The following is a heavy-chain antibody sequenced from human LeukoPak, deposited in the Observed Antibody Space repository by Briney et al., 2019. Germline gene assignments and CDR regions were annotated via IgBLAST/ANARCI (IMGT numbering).Heavy chain of an antibody. CDR3: VKGPYYDYIWGTYRYPDDSFDI. D-gene: IGHD3-16*02. CDR1: GFMFSSYG. V-gene: IGHV3-30*02. J-gene: IGHJ3*02. CDR2: IRYDGSNE. Sequence: PGGSLRLSCVASGFMFSSYGMHWVRQAPGKGLEWVTFIRYDGSNEYYADSVKGRLPISRDNSQDTLSLQMNSLRTEDTAVYYCVKGPYYDYIWGTYRYPDDSFDIWGQGTMVTVSS.